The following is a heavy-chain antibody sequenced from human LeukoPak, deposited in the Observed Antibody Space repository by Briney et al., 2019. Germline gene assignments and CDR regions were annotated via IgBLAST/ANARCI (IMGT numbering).Heavy chain of an antibody. D-gene: IGHD2-15*01. J-gene: IGHJ4*02. CDR3: ARSAAQRIRYFDY. CDR2: IYYSGST. V-gene: IGHV4-59*01. CDR1: GGSISSYY. Sequence: SETLSLTCTVSGGSISSYYWSWIRHPPGKGLEGIGYIYYSGSTNYNPSLKSRVTISVDTSKNQFSLKLSSVTAADTAVYYCARSAAQRIRYFDYWGQGTLVTVSS.